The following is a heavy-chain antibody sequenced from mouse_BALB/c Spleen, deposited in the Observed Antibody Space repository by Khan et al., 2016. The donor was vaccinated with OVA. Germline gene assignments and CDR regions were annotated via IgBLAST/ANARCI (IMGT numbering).Heavy chain of an antibody. CDR1: GYTFTSYW. CDR2: INPTSGYT. V-gene: IGHV1-7*01. J-gene: IGHJ2*01. Sequence: QVRLQQSGAELAKPGASVKMSCKASGYTFTSYWMHWINQRPGQGLEWIGYINPTSGYTDYNQKFKDKATLTADKSSSTAYMQLSSLTSDASAVYYCARDRIDYWGQGTALTVSS. CDR3: ARDRIDY.